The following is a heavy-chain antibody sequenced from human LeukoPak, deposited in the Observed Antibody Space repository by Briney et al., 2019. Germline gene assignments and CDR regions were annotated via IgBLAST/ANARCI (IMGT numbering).Heavy chain of an antibody. V-gene: IGHV3-23*01. D-gene: IGHD3-10*01. CDR2: ISGSGGST. Sequence: GGSLRLSCAASGFTFSSYAMSWVRQAPGKGLEWVSGISGSGGSTYYADSVKGRFTISRDNSKNTLYLQMNSLRAEDTAVYYCAKDLDYYGSTGLDYWGQGSPVTVSS. CDR1: GFTFSSYA. J-gene: IGHJ4*02. CDR3: AKDLDYYGSTGLDY.